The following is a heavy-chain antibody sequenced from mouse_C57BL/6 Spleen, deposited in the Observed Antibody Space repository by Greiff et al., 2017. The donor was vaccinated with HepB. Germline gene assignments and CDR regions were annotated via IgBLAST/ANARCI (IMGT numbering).Heavy chain of an antibody. Sequence: EVQLQQSGAELVRPGASVKLSCTASGFNIKDDYMHWVKQRPEQGLEWIGWIDPENGDTEYASKFQGKATITADTSSNTAYLQLSSLTSEDTAVYYCTTWGVVAGNYWGQGTTLTVSS. D-gene: IGHD1-1*01. V-gene: IGHV14-4*01. J-gene: IGHJ2*01. CDR3: TTWGVVAGNY. CDR2: IDPENGDT. CDR1: GFNIKDDY.